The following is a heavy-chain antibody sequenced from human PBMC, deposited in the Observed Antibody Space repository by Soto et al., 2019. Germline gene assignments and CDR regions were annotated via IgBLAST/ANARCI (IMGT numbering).Heavy chain of an antibody. Sequence: ASVKVSCKASGYTFTSYTMHWVRQAPGQRLEWMGWINAGNGNTKYSQKFQGRVTITRDTSASTAYMELSSLRSEDTAVYYCATEGGNFLCCYYRVYYDHMDFPAKGSPDIGSS. CDR1: GYTFTSYT. D-gene: IGHD3-3*01. V-gene: IGHV1-3*01. CDR3: ATEGGNFLCCYYRVYYDHMDF. CDR2: INAGNGNT. J-gene: IGHJ6*03.